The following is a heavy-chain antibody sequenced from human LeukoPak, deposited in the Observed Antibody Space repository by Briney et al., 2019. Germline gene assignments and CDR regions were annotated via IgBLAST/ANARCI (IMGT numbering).Heavy chain of an antibody. J-gene: IGHJ3*02. CDR1: GYTFTGYY. Sequence: ASVKVSCKASGYTFTGYYMHWVRQAPGQGLEWMGWINPNSGGTNYAQKFQGRVTMTRDTSISTAYMELSRLRSDDTAVYYCAREEYCSSTSCYAFGIWGQGTMVTVSS. V-gene: IGHV1-2*02. D-gene: IGHD2-2*01. CDR3: AREEYCSSTSCYAFGI. CDR2: INPNSGGT.